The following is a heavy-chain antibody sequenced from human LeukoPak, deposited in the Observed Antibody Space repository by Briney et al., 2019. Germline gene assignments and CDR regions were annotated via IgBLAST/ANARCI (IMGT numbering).Heavy chain of an antibody. V-gene: IGHV4-59*01. Sequence: SETLSLTCTVSGGSISSYYWSWIRQPPGKGLEWIGYIYYSGSTNYNPSLKSRVTISVDTSKNQFSLKLSSVTAADTAVYHCAREARYYDSSGYYLYNFDYWGQGTLVTVSS. CDR3: AREARYYDSSGYYLYNFDY. J-gene: IGHJ4*02. D-gene: IGHD3-22*01. CDR2: IYYSGST. CDR1: GGSISSYY.